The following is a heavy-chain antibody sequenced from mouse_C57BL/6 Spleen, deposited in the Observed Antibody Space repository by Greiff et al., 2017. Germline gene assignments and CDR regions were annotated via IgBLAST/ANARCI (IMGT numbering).Heavy chain of an antibody. CDR1: GFTFSDYG. CDR2: ISSGSSTI. CDR3: ARGPYYYGSSHYYAMDY. Sequence: EVKVEESGGGLVKPGGSLKLSCAASGFTFSDYGMHWVRQAPEKGLEWVAYISSGSSTIYYADTVKGRFTISRDNAKNTLFLQMTSLRSEDTAMYYCARGPYYYGSSHYYAMDYWGQGTSVTVSS. J-gene: IGHJ4*01. D-gene: IGHD1-1*01. V-gene: IGHV5-17*01.